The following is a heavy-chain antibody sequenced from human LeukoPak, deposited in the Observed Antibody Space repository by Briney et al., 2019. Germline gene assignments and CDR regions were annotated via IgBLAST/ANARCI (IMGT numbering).Heavy chain of an antibody. V-gene: IGHV3-23*01. D-gene: IGHD6-19*01. CDR1: GFMFKNYG. Sequence: GGSLRLSCAASGFMFKNYGMSWVRQAPGKWLEWVSAVDGGGGSTYYADSVKGRLTISRDNSKNTLFLQMNSLRADDTAVYYCAKKAFSTGWTYFDYWGQGLLVTVSS. CDR2: VDGGGGST. CDR3: AKKAFSTGWTYFDY. J-gene: IGHJ4*02.